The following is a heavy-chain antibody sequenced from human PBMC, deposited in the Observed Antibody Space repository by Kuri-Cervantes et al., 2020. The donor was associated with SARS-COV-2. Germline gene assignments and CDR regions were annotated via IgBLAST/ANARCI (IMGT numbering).Heavy chain of an antibody. CDR3: ARQASIVGATTGFDY. J-gene: IGHJ4*02. Sequence: GGSLRLSCKGSGYSFTSYWIGWVRQMPGKGLEWMGIIYPGDSDARYSPSFQGQVTISADKSISTAYLQWSSLKASDTAMYYCARQASIVGATTGFDYWGQGTLVTVSS. V-gene: IGHV5-51*01. CDR2: IYPGDSDA. CDR1: GYSFTSYW. D-gene: IGHD1-26*01.